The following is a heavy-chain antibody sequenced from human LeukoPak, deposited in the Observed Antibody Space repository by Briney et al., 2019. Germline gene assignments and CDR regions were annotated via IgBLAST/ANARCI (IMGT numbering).Heavy chain of an antibody. Sequence: GGSLRLSCAASGFSFNSYAMNWVRQAPGKGLEWVSVISSTGATTYYAASVKGRFTISRDNSKSTLYLQMDALRAADTAVYYCARSLNGFYRGLDFWGQGTLVTVSS. CDR3: ARSLNGFYRGLDF. CDR1: GFSFNSYA. V-gene: IGHV3-23*01. J-gene: IGHJ4*02. D-gene: IGHD3-22*01. CDR2: ISSTGATT.